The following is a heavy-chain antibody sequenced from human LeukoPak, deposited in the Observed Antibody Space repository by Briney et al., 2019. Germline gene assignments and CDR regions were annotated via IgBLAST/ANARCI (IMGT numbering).Heavy chain of an antibody. Sequence: SETLPLTCTVSGGSISSYYWSWIRQPPGKGLEWIGYIYYSGSTNYNPSLKGRVTISVDTSKNQFSLKLSSVTAADTAVYYCARDGRGYSGYDSEYNWFDPWGQGTLVTVSS. J-gene: IGHJ5*02. CDR1: GGSISSYY. CDR3: ARDGRGYSGYDSEYNWFDP. CDR2: IYYSGST. V-gene: IGHV4-59*01. D-gene: IGHD5-12*01.